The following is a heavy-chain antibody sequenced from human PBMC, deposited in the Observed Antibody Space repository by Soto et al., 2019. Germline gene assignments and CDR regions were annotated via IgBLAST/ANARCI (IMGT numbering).Heavy chain of an antibody. V-gene: IGHV5-51*01. J-gene: IGHJ3*02. CDR1: GYSYTSYW. D-gene: IGHD3-22*01. CDR3: ARQDGGLNTDAFDI. CDR2: INPADSET. Sequence: PGESLKISCKGSGYSYTSYWIGWVRQRPGRGLEWMGIINPADSETNYSPSFQGQVTISADRSTSTAYLQWSSLKASDTAMYYCARQDGGLNTDAFDIWGQGTMVTVSS.